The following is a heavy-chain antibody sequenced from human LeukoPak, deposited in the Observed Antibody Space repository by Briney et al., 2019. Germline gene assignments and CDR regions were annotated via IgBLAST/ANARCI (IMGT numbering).Heavy chain of an antibody. J-gene: IGHJ3*02. V-gene: IGHV3-7*04. D-gene: IGHD3-22*01. CDR1: GFTFSSYE. Sequence: GGSLRLSCAAAGFTFSSYEMNWVRQAPGKGLEWVANIKQDGSEKNYVDSVKGRFTISRDNAKNSLYLQMNSLRAEDTAVYYCARDTEHHDSSGYHDAFDIWGLGTMVSVSS. CDR3: ARDTEHHDSSGYHDAFDI. CDR2: IKQDGSEK.